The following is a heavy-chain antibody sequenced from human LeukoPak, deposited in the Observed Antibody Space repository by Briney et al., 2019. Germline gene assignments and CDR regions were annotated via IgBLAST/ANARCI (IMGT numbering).Heavy chain of an antibody. J-gene: IGHJ4*02. CDR3: ARGARGSGTASDY. Sequence: GGSLRLSCAASGFTFSSYWMHWVRQGPGKGLVWVSRINSDGSSTNYADSVKSRFTISRDNAKNTLHLQMNSLRAEDTAVYYCARGARGSGTASDYWGQGTLVTVSS. D-gene: IGHD3-10*01. V-gene: IGHV3-74*01. CDR2: INSDGSST. CDR1: GFTFSSYW.